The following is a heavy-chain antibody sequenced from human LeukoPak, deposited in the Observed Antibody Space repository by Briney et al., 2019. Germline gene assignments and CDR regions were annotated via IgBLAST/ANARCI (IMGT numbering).Heavy chain of an antibody. D-gene: IGHD3-22*01. CDR3: ARADVDPGAYYYDSSGSFDY. CDR2: ISGSGDNT. V-gene: IGHV3-23*01. CDR1: GFTFSSHG. Sequence: GGSLRLSCAASGFTFSSHGMSWVRQAPGKGLEWVSTISGSGDNTYYADSVKGRFTISRDNSKNTLYLQMNSLRAEDTAVYYCARADVDPGAYYYDSSGSFDYWGQGTLVTVSS. J-gene: IGHJ4*02.